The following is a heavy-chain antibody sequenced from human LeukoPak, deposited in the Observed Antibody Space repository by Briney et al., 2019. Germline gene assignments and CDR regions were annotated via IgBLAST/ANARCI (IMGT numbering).Heavy chain of an antibody. D-gene: IGHD3-3*01. CDR2: ISAYNGNT. V-gene: IGHV1-18*01. J-gene: IGHJ4*02. Sequence: GASVKVSCKASGYTFTSYGISWVRQAAGQGLEWMGWISAYNGNTNYAQKLQGRVTMTTDTSTSTAYMELRSLRSDDTAVYYCARETYYDFWSGYDYWGQGTLVTVSS. CDR1: GYTFTSYG. CDR3: ARETYYDFWSGYDY.